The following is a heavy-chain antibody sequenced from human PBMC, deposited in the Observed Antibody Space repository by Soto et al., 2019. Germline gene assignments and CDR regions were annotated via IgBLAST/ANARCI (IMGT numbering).Heavy chain of an antibody. CDR2: IYYSGST. J-gene: IGHJ5*02. D-gene: IGHD6-19*01. Sequence: PSETLSLTCTVSGGSISSYYWSWIRQPPGKGLEWIGYIYYSGSTNYNPSLKSRVTISVDTSKNQFSLKLSSVTAADTAVYYCARRAHNGGWYSEFWFDPWGQGTPVTVSS. CDR3: ARRAHNGGWYSEFWFDP. V-gene: IGHV4-59*08. CDR1: GGSISSYY.